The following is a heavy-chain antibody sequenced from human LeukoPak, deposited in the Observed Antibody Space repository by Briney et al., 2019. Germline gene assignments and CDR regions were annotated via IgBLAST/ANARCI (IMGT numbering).Heavy chain of an antibody. CDR3: ARDRRQWLVFDY. J-gene: IGHJ4*02. V-gene: IGHV4-39*07. D-gene: IGHD6-19*01. Sequence: GSLRLSCAASGFSFTTYWMSWVRQPPGKGLEWIGSIYYSGSTYYNPSLKSRVTISVDTSKNQFSLKLSSVTAADTAVYYCARDRRQWLVFDYWGQGTLVTVSS. CDR2: IYYSGST. CDR1: GFSFTTYW.